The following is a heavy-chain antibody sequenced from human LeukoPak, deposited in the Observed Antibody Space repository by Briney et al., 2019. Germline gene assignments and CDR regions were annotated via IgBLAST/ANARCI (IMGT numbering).Heavy chain of an antibody. CDR3: ARDRGYGDYVGLFDY. Sequence: SETLSLTCTVSGGSISSFYWSWIRQPAGKGLEWIGRIYTSGSTNYNPSLKSRLTMSVDTSKNQFSLKLSSVTAADTAVYYCARDRGYGDYVGLFDYWGQGTLVTVSS. CDR1: GGSISSFY. V-gene: IGHV4-4*07. D-gene: IGHD4-17*01. J-gene: IGHJ4*02. CDR2: IYTSGST.